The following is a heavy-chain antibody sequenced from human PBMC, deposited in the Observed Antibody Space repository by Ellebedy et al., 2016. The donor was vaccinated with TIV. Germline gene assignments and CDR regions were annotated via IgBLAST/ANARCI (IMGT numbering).Heavy chain of an antibody. J-gene: IGHJ6*02. CDR2: ISPSNGNT. V-gene: IGHV1-2*02. CDR1: GYTFTAYY. CDR3: ARAVDVQGDYGMDV. D-gene: IGHD3-16*01. Sequence: ASVKVSCKASGYTFTAYYVHWVRQAPGQGLEWMGMISPSNGNTNYAHKFHGRVTMTRDTSISTAYMELSRLRSDDTAVYYCARAVDVQGDYGMDVWGQGTTVTVSS.